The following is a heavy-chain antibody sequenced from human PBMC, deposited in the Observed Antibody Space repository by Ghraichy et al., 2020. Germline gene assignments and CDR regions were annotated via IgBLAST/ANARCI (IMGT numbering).Heavy chain of an antibody. CDR3: ARGLRVGDETAYYFAFGY. CDR1: GGSFSAYY. Sequence: SETLSLTCAVHGGSFSAYYWSWLRQPPGKGLGWIGEVNHSGATNNSPSLKSRVSISVFASKNEFSLKLRSVTAADTAVYYCARGLRVGDETAYYFAFGYWGQGTVVTVSS. D-gene: IGHD3-9*01. V-gene: IGHV4-34*01. CDR2: VNHSGAT. J-gene: IGHJ4*02.